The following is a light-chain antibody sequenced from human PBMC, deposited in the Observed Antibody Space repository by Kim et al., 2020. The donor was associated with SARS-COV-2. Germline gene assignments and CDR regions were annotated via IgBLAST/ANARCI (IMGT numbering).Light chain of an antibody. Sequence: WSPGKRPTRTCRASQSVSTSVLAWYQQKPGQAPRLLIYATSGRATGIPDRFSGSGSGTDFTLTINRLEPEDSAVYSCQQYGTSPFNFGQGTKLEI. CDR3: QQYGTSPFN. J-gene: IGKJ2*01. V-gene: IGKV3-20*01. CDR1: QSVSTSV. CDR2: ATS.